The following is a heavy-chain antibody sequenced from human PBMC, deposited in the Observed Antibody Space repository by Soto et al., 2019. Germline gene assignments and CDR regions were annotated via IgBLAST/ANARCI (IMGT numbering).Heavy chain of an antibody. V-gene: IGHV6-1*01. CDR3: ERVPAAYGMDV. CDR1: GDRVSSNSAA. CDR2: TYYRSKWYN. Sequence: PSQTLSLTCAISGDRVSSNSAAWTWIRQSPSRGLEWLGRTYYRSKWYNDYAVPVKSRITINPDTSKNQFSLQLNSVTPEDTAVYYCERVPAAYGMDVWGKGTTVTVSS. J-gene: IGHJ6*04. D-gene: IGHD2-2*01.